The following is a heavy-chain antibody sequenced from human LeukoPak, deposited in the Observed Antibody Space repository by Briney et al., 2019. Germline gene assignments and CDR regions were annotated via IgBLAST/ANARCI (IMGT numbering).Heavy chain of an antibody. CDR3: TRPDGDGYNRYYYYYMDV. J-gene: IGHJ6*03. V-gene: IGHV3-73*01. Sequence: GGSLRLSCAASGFTFSGSAMHWVRQASGKGLEWVGRIRSKANSYATAYAASVKGRFTISRDDSKNTAYLQMNSLKTEDTAVYYCTRPDGDGYNRYYYYYMDVWGKGTTVTVSS. D-gene: IGHD5-24*01. CDR1: GFTFSGSA. CDR2: IRSKANSYAT.